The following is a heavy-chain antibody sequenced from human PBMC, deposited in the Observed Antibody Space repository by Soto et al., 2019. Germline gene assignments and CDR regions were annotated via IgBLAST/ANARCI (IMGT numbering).Heavy chain of an antibody. V-gene: IGHV3-30*18. D-gene: IGHD3-16*01. CDR1: GFNFSSYG. CDR2: ISYDGSDK. CDR3: AKTAGYDYVWGSSGLDP. Sequence: QVQLVESGGGVVQPGRSLQLSCADSGFNFSSYGMHWVRQAPGKGLEWVAVISYDGSDKYYADSVKGRFTISRDDSKNTLYLQMNSLRAEDTAVYYCAKTAGYDYVWGSSGLDPWGQGTLVTVSS. J-gene: IGHJ5*02.